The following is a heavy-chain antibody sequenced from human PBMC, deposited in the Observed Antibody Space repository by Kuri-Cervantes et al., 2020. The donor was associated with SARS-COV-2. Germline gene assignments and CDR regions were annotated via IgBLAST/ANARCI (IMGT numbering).Heavy chain of an antibody. CDR3: ARALGNY. CDR1: GFTFDAFA. J-gene: IGHJ4*02. Sequence: SLSRSCAASGFTFDAFAMHWVRQAQGKGMEWVSGISWNSGSIGYAYSVKGRFTISRDNAKNSLYRQMNSLRAEDTAVYYCARALGNYWGQGTLVTVSS. V-gene: IGHV3-9*01. CDR2: ISWNSGSI.